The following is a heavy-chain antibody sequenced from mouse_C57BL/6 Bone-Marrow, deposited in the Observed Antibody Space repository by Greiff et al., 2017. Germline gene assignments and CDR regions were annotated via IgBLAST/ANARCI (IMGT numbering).Heavy chain of an antibody. V-gene: IGHV5-17*01. J-gene: IGHJ3*01. CDR2: ISSGSSTI. CDR3: ARDGSSLAWFAY. CDR1: GFPFSDYG. D-gene: IGHD1-1*01. Sequence: EVTLVESGGGLVKPGGSLKLSCAASGFPFSDYGMHWVRQAPEKGLEWVAYISSGSSTIYYADTVKGRFTISRDNAKNTLFLQMTSLRSEDTAMXYCARDGSSLAWFAYWGQGTLVTVSA.